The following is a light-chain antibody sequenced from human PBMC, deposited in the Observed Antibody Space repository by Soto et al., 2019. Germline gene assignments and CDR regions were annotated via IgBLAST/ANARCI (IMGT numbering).Light chain of an antibody. CDR1: LNVRSN. Sequence: EVVMTQSPATLSLSPGESATLSCRASLNVRSNVAWYQQKYGQAPRLLIYGASTRSTVIPARFSGSGSGTEFTLTISSLQSDAFAVYLCQQYNYLPRTFGLGTKVEI. CDR2: GAS. CDR3: QQYNYLPRT. J-gene: IGKJ4*01. V-gene: IGKV3D-15*01.